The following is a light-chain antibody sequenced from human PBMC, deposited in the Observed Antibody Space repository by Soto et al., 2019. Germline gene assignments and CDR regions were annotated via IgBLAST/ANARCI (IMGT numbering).Light chain of an antibody. J-gene: IGKJ1*01. CDR1: QSVSNN. V-gene: IGKV3-20*01. Sequence: EKMMTQSPATLSVSPGERATLSCRASQSVSNNLAWDQQKPGQAHRPLIYGAYTRATDIPDRFRGSGPGADFTLSISRLEPEDFAVYYCQQYGSSPPRTFGQGTKVDI. CDR3: QQYGSSPPRT. CDR2: GAY.